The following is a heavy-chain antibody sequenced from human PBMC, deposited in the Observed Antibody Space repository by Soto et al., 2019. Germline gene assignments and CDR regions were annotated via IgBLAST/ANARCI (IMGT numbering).Heavy chain of an antibody. CDR2: IIPIFGTA. CDR3: QLGNYYYGMDV. D-gene: IGHD6-6*01. Sequence: ASVKVSCKVSGYTLTELSMHWVRQAPGKGLEWMGGIIPIFGTANYAQKFQGRVTITADESTSTAYMELSSLRSEDTAVYYAQLGNYYYGMDVWGQGTTVTVSS. V-gene: IGHV1-69*13. CDR1: GYTLTELS. J-gene: IGHJ6*02.